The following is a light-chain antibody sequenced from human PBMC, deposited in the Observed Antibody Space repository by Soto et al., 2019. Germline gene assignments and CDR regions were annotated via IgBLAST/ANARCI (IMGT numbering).Light chain of an antibody. Sequence: EIVLTQSPGTLSLSPGERATLSCRASQSVSNSLAWYQQKPGQAPRLLIYDASSRATGIPDRFSGSGSGTDFTLTISRLEPADFAVYYCQQYGRLPNTFGQGTKLEIK. V-gene: IGKV3-20*01. CDR1: QSVSNS. CDR3: QQYGRLPNT. J-gene: IGKJ2*01. CDR2: DAS.